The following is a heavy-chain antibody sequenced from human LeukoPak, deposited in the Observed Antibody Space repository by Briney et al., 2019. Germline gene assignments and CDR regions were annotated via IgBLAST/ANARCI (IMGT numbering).Heavy chain of an antibody. CDR3: AKDDAWIRFGE. V-gene: IGHV3-74*01. Sequence: GGSLRLSCAASGFTFSSNWMHWVRQAPGKGLVWVSRVNSDGSTTSYADSVKGRFTISRDNSKNTLHLEVISLTAEDTAVYYCAKDDAWIRFGEWSQGTLVTVSS. CDR2: VNSDGSTT. CDR1: GFTFSSNW. D-gene: IGHD3-10*01. J-gene: IGHJ4*02.